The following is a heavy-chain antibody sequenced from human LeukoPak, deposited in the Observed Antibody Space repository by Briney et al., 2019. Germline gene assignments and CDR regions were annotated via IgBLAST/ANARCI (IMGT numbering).Heavy chain of an antibody. CDR2: IYYSGST. Sequence: SETLSLTCTVSGGSISSGDYYWSWIRQPPGKGLEWIGYIYYSGSTYYNPSLKSRVTISVDTSKNQFSLKLSSVTAADTAVYYCARVFKRAPKGYDAFDIWGQGTMVTVSS. V-gene: IGHV4-30-4*08. D-gene: IGHD1-14*01. J-gene: IGHJ3*02. CDR1: GGSISSGDYY. CDR3: ARVFKRAPKGYDAFDI.